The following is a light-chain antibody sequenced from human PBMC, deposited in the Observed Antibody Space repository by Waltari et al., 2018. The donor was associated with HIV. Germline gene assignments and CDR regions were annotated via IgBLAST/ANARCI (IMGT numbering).Light chain of an antibody. CDR1: SSNIGSNT. CDR3: AAWDDSLNGYV. V-gene: IGLV1-44*01. CDR2: SNN. Sequence: QSVLTQPPSASGTPGQRVTISCSGSSSNIGSNTVNWYQQLPGTAPKLLIYSNNQRPAGGPDRFSGSRSGTSASLAISGLQSEDEADYDCAAWDDSLNGYVFGTGTKVTVL. J-gene: IGLJ1*01.